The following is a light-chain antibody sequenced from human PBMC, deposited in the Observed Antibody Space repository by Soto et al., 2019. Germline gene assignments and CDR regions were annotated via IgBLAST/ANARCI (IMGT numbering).Light chain of an antibody. CDR3: QHYNSYSEA. J-gene: IGKJ1*01. V-gene: IGKV1-5*03. Sequence: QVPQSPYTLSGSVGDRVTITCRASQTISSWLAWYQQKPGKAPKLLIYKASTLKSGVPSRFSGSGSGTEFTLTISSLQPDDFATYYCQHYNSYSEAFGQGTKVDIK. CDR1: QTISSW. CDR2: KAS.